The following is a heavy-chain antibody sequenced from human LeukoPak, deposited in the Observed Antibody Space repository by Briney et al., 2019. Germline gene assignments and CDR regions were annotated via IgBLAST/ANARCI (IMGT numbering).Heavy chain of an antibody. J-gene: IGHJ4*02. CDR1: GYTFTSYG. CDR3: ARGSGIVATILDY. V-gene: IGHV1-69*04. CDR2: IIPILGIA. D-gene: IGHD5-12*01. Sequence: ASVKVSCKASGYTFTSYGISWVRQAPGQGLEWMGRIIPILGIANYAQKFQGRVTITADKSTSTAYMELSSLRSEDTAVYYRARGSGIVATILDYWGQGTLVTVSS.